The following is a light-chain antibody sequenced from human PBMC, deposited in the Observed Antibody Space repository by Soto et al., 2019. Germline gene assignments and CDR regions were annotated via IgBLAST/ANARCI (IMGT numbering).Light chain of an antibody. Sequence: DIQMTQSPSTLSASVGDRVTITCRASQSISSWLAWYQQKAGKAPKLLIYDASSLESGVPSRFSGSGSGTEFTLTISSLQPDDFATFYCQQYKSYLGTFGQGTKVDIK. CDR2: DAS. CDR3: QQYKSYLGT. CDR1: QSISSW. J-gene: IGKJ1*01. V-gene: IGKV1-5*01.